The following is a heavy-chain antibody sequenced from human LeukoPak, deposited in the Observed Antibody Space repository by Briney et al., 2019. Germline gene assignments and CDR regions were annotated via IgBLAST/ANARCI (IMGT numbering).Heavy chain of an antibody. Sequence: SETLSLTCTVSGYSITSGYYWGWVRQPPGKGLEWIGNIYRTGTAYYNPSLQSRVTISVDTSKNQISLRMNSVTAADRAIYFCATFDGSSYGVYWGQGTLVTVSS. J-gene: IGHJ4*02. D-gene: IGHD5-18*01. CDR1: GYSITSGYY. CDR3: ATFDGSSYGVY. V-gene: IGHV4-38-2*02. CDR2: IYRTGTA.